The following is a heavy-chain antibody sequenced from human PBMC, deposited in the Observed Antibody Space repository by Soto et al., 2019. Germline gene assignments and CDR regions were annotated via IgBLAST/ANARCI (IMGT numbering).Heavy chain of an antibody. CDR3: ARELETYYYYGMDV. Sequence: GPSVKVSCKTSGGTFSSYAISWVRQAPGQGLEWMGGIIPIFGTANYAQKFQGRDTITADESTSTAYMELSSLRSEDTAVYYCARELETYYYYGMDVWGQGTTVTVSS. D-gene: IGHD1-1*01. CDR1: GGTFSSYA. V-gene: IGHV1-69*13. CDR2: IIPIFGTA. J-gene: IGHJ6*02.